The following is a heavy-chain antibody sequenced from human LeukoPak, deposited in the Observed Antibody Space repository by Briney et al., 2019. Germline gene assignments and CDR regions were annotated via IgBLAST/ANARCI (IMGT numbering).Heavy chain of an antibody. V-gene: IGHV3-21*01. CDR1: GFTFSSYS. D-gene: IGHD3-22*01. Sequence: GGSLRLSCAASGFTFSSYSMNWVRQAPGKGLEWVSSISSSSSYIYYADSVKGRFTISRDNAKNSLYLQMNSLRAEDTAVYYCARDSFPYDSSVRRGAGMDVWGKGTTVTVSS. J-gene: IGHJ6*03. CDR2: ISSSSSYI. CDR3: ARDSFPYDSSVRRGAGMDV.